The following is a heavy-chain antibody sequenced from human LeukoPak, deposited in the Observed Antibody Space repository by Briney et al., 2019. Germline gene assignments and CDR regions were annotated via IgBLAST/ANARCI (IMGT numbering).Heavy chain of an antibody. CDR1: GGTFSGYA. V-gene: IGHV1-69*05. J-gene: IGHJ5*02. CDR3: ARDLTGTNWFDP. CDR2: IIPILGTA. D-gene: IGHD1-7*01. Sequence: ASVKVSCKASGGTFSGYAISWVRQAPGQGLEWMGGIIPILGTANYAQKFQGRVTITTDESTSTAYMELSSLRSEDTAVYYCARDLTGTNWFDPWGQGTLVTVSS.